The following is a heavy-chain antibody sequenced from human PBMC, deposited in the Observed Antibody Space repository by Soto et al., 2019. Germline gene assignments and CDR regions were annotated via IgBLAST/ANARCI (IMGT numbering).Heavy chain of an antibody. Sequence: PGGSLRLSCAASGFTFSSYCMHWVRQAPGKGLEWVAVIWYDGSNKYYADSVKGRFTISRDNSKNTLYLQMNSLRAEDTAVYYCARDPRIQLSSDYWGQGTQVTVSS. J-gene: IGHJ4*02. CDR2: IWYDGSNK. V-gene: IGHV3-33*01. D-gene: IGHD5-18*01. CDR3: ARDPRIQLSSDY. CDR1: GFTFSSYC.